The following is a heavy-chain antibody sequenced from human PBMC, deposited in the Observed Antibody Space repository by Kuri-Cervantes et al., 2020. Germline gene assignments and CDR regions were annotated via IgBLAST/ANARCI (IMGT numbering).Heavy chain of an antibody. CDR1: GGSPSGTNYY. D-gene: IGHD6-13*01. V-gene: IGHV4-39*07. J-gene: IGHJ4*02. CDR2: HYDSGRT. CDR3: ARWRLPIAAAGGFDY. Sequence: SETLSLTCTVSGGSPSGTNYYWGWIRQPPGKGLEWIGSHYDSGRTYYNPSLKSRVTISVDTSKNQFSLKLSSVTAADTAVYYCARWRLPIAAAGGFDYWGQGTLVTVSS.